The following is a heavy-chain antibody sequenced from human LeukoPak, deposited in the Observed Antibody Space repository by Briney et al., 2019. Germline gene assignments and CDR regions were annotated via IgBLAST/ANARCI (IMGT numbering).Heavy chain of an antibody. CDR3: ARDKGYCSGGSCRYFDY. D-gene: IGHD2-15*01. V-gene: IGHV3-30-3*01. Sequence: GGSLRLSCAASGFTFSSYAMHWVRQAPGKGLEWVAVISYDGSNKYYADSVKGRFTISRDNSKNTLYLQMNSLRAEDTAVYYCARDKGYCSGGSCRYFDYWGQGTLVTVSS. CDR2: ISYDGSNK. J-gene: IGHJ4*02. CDR1: GFTFSSYA.